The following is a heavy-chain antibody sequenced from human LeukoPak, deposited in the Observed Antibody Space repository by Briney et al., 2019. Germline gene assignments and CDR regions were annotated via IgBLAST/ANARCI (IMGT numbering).Heavy chain of an antibody. CDR3: ARAESQDTSATDPCFDC. D-gene: IGHD2-15*01. V-gene: IGHV3-15*01. CDR2: IKSITDGGTT. J-gene: IGHJ4*02. Sequence: GGSLRLSCAASGFTFSNAWMTWVRQAPGKGLEWVGRIKSITDGGTTDYPAPVNGRFTISRDDSKNTLYLQMNSLRAEDTAVYYCARAESQDTSATDPCFDCWGLGTLVTVSS. CDR1: GFTFSNAW.